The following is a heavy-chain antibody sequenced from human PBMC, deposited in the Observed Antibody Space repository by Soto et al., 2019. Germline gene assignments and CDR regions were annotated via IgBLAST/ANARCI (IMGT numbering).Heavy chain of an antibody. CDR2: IKQDGSEK. J-gene: IGHJ5*02. CDR3: AKDYRGNWFDP. Sequence: GGSLRLSCAGSGFIFRNLWMSWVRQAPGKGLEWVANIKQDGSEKYYVDSVKGRFTISRDNAKKSLYPQMNSLRAEDTAVYYRAKDYRGNWFDPWRQGTLVTVSS. CDR1: GFIFRNLW. D-gene: IGHD3-10*01. V-gene: IGHV3-7*05.